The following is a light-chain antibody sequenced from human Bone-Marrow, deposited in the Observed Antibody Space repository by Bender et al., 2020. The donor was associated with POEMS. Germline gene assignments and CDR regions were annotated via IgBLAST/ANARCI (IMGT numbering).Light chain of an antibody. CDR3: ATWDDSLNGWV. CDR1: SSKFGSYP. V-gene: IGLV1-44*01. J-gene: IGLJ3*02. CDR2: NNS. Sequence: QSVLTQPPSASGTPGQRVTISCSGSSSKFGSYPVNWYQQLPGAAPKLVIVNNSQRPSGVPDRFSGSNSGTSASLAISGLLSDDEAEFYCATWDDSLNGWVFGGGTKLTVL.